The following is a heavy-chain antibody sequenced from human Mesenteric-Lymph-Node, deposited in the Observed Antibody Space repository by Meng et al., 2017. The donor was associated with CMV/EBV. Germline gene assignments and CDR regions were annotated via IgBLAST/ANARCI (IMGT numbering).Heavy chain of an antibody. D-gene: IGHD2-2*01. J-gene: IGHJ4*02. V-gene: IGHV5-51*01. CDR3: ARLKDCTTTSCPDY. CDR2: INPGDSNT. Sequence: GESLKISCKGSGYTFTNYWIGWVRQMPGEGLEWMGIINPGDSNTIYSPSFEGQVTISVDKSISTAYPQWSGLRASDTATYYCARLKDCTTTSCPDYWGQGTLVTVSS. CDR1: GYTFTNYW.